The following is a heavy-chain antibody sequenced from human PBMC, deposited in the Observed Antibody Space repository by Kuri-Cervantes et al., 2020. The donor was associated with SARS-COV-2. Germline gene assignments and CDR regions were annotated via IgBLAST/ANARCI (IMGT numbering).Heavy chain of an antibody. Sequence: SETLSLTCTVSGGSISSYYWSWIRQPAGKGLEWIGRIYTSGSTNYNPSLKSRVTMSVDTSKNQFSLKLSSVTAADTAVYYCARGVPVRGSIPVGAGPFDYWGQGTLVTVSS. CDR3: ARGVPVRGSIPVGAGPFDY. J-gene: IGHJ4*02. CDR2: IYTSGST. D-gene: IGHD3-16*01. CDR1: GGSISSYY. V-gene: IGHV4-4*07.